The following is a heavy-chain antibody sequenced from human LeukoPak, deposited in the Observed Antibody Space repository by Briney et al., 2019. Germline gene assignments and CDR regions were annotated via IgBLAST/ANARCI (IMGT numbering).Heavy chain of an antibody. V-gene: IGHV3-23*01. D-gene: IGHD2-2*01. Sequence: GGSLRLSCAASGFTFSSYAMSWVRRAPGKGLEWVSTIGGSGGNTYYADSVKGRFAISRDNSRNTLYLQMNSLRAEDTAVYYCAKDNVVVPAAPYGMDVWGQGTTVTVSS. CDR1: GFTFSSYA. CDR2: IGGSGGNT. J-gene: IGHJ6*02. CDR3: AKDNVVVPAAPYGMDV.